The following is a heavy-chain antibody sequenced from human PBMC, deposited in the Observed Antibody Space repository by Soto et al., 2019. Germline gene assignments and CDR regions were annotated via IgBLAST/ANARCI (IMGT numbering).Heavy chain of an antibody. CDR1: GFTFSSYG. CDR3: ARGSSGWYIGY. J-gene: IGHJ4*02. V-gene: IGHV3-33*01. CDR2: IWYDGSNK. D-gene: IGHD6-19*01. Sequence: QVQLVESGGGVVQPGRSLRLSCAASGFTFSSYGMHWVRQAPGKGLEWVAVIWYDGSNKYYADSVKGRFTISRDNFKNPLYLQMNSLRAEDTAVYYCARGSSGWYIGYWGRGTLVTVSS.